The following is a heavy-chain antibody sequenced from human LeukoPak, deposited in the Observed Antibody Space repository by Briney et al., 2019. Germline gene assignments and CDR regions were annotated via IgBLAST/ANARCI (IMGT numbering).Heavy chain of an antibody. D-gene: IGHD3-22*01. CDR2: IIPIFGTA. V-gene: IGHV1-69*05. CDR1: GGTFSSYA. CDR3: ARGWLLPN. J-gene: IGHJ4*02. Sequence: SVKVSCKASGGTFSSYAISWVRQAPGQGLEWMGGIIPIFGTANYAQKFQGRVTMTRNTSISTANMELSSLRSEDTAAYYCARGWLLPNWGQGTLVTVSS.